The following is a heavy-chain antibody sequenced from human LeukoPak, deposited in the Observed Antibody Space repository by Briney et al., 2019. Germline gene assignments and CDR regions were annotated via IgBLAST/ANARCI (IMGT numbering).Heavy chain of an antibody. CDR1: GGSISTYY. D-gene: IGHD5-18*01. V-gene: IGHV4-59*01. CDR2: IYYSGST. Sequence: SETLSLTCTVSGGSISTYYWSWMRQPPGKGLEWIGYIYYSGSTNYNPSLTSRVTISLDMSKNQFSLILTSVTAADTAIYYCARRTAMASVPYDYWGQGTLVTVSS. J-gene: IGHJ4*02. CDR3: ARRTAMASVPYDY.